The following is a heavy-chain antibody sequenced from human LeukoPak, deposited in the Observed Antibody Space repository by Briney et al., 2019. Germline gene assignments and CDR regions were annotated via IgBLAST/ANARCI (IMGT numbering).Heavy chain of an antibody. D-gene: IGHD1-26*01. CDR1: GGSFSGYY. J-gene: IGHJ4*02. Sequence: SETLSLTCAVYGGSFSGYYWSWIRQPPGKGLEWIGEINHSGSTNYNPSLKSRVTISVDTSKNQFSLKLSSVTAADTAVYYCAREVGYSGSYWGQGTLVTVSS. CDR2: INHSGST. CDR3: AREVGYSGSY. V-gene: IGHV4-34*01.